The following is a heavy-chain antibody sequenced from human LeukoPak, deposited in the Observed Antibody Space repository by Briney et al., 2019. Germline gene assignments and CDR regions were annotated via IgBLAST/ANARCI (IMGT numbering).Heavy chain of an antibody. CDR2: IYYSGST. CDR1: GGSISSYY. D-gene: IGHD1-26*01. J-gene: IGHJ4*02. CDR3: ARGGGSYLTNFDY. Sequence: PSETLSLTCTVSGGSISSYYWSWIRQPPGKGLEWIGYIYYSGSTNYNPSLKSRVTISVDTSKNQFSLKLSSVTAADTAVYYCARGGGSYLTNFDYWGQGTLVTVSS. V-gene: IGHV4-59*01.